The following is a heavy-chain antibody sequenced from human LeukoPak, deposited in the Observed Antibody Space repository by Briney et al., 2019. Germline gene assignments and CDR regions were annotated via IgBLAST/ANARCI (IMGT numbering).Heavy chain of an antibody. V-gene: IGHV3-30*18. CDR1: GFTFSSYG. J-gene: IGHJ4*02. CDR2: ISYDGSNK. D-gene: IGHD5-24*01. Sequence: PGGSLRLSCAASGFTFSSYGMHRVRQAPGKGLEWVAVISYDGSNKYYADSVKGRFTISRDNSKNTLYLQMNSLRAEDTAVYYCAKDDGRWLQIDYWGQGTLVTVSS. CDR3: AKDDGRWLQIDY.